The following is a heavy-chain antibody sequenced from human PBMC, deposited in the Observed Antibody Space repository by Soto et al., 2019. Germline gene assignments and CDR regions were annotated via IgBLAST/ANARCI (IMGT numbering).Heavy chain of an antibody. J-gene: IGHJ4*02. V-gene: IGHV1-69*13. CDR3: AREGSGYNF. CDR2: IVPVFGRP. CDR1: GGSFSSFG. Sequence: SVKVSCKASGGSFSSFGISGVRQAPGQGLEWMGGIVPVFGRPNYAQRFRGRLTITADESTSTGYMELISLRSDDTAVYYCAREGSGYNFWGQGTQVTVSS. D-gene: IGHD5-12*01.